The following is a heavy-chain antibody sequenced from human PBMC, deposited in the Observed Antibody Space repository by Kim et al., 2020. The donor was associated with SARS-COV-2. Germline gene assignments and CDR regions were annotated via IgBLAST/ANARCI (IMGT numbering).Heavy chain of an antibody. CDR1: GYRFSSYW. CDR3: ARKPVVTPGGPAASSDVFDI. CDR2: IYPGDSDT. Sequence: GESLKISCKASGYRFSSYWIGWVRQMPGKGLEWIGIIYPGDSDTRYSPSFQGQVTISADKSISTVYLQWSTLQASDTGMYYCARKPVVTPGGPAASSDVFDIWGQGTMVTISS. V-gene: IGHV5-51*01. D-gene: IGHD3-16*02. J-gene: IGHJ3*02.